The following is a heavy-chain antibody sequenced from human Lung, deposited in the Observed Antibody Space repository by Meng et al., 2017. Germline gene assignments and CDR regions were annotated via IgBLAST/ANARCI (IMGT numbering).Heavy chain of an antibody. V-gene: IGHV4-34*01. Sequence: LPQWTSRLLAPAVTLSRTCVVSVRYFSEYDWSWSRQPPGKALECIGEINHSGSTNYNPSLESRATISVDTSQNNLSLKLSSVTAADSAVYYCARGPTTMAHDFDYWGQGTLVTVSS. CDR2: INHSGST. CDR1: VRYFSEYD. D-gene: IGHD4-11*01. J-gene: IGHJ4*02. CDR3: ARGPTTMAHDFDY.